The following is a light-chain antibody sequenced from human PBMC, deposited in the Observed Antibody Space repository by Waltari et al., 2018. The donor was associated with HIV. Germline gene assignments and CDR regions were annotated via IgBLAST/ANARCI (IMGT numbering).Light chain of an antibody. Sequence: QSALTRPTSVSAATRQKVTISCSGSSSNIGNNYVSWFQKLPGTAPKLPIYYNKKRPSAVPDRFSGSKSGTPATLRITGLQTGDEADYYCGTWDSSLSASWVFGGGTKLTVL. CDR1: SSNIGNNY. V-gene: IGLV1-51*01. CDR3: GTWDSSLSASWV. J-gene: IGLJ3*02. CDR2: YNK.